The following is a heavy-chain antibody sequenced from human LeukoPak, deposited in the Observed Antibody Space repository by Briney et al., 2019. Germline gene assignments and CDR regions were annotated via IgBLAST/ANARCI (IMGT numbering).Heavy chain of an antibody. Sequence: PGGSLRLSCAASGFTVSSYGMHWVRQAPGKGLEWVAVSYDGSNKYYADSVKGRFTISRDNSRNTLYLQMNSLRAEDTAVYYCAKEDYYGLGIYYWGQGTLVTVSS. V-gene: IGHV3-30*18. J-gene: IGHJ4*02. CDR3: AKEDYYGLGIYY. D-gene: IGHD3-10*01. CDR1: GFTVSSYG. CDR2: SYDGSNK.